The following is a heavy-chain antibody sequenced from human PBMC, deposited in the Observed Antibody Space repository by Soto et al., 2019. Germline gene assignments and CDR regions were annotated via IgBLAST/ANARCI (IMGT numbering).Heavy chain of an antibody. Sequence: ASVKVSCKASGYTFTSYGISWVRQAPGQGLERMGWISAYNGNTNYAQKHQGRVTMTTDTSTSTAYMELRSLRSDDTAVYYCARDRSLQGAFDIWGQGTMVTVSS. V-gene: IGHV1-18*01. CDR2: ISAYNGNT. J-gene: IGHJ3*02. CDR1: GYTFTSYG. D-gene: IGHD4-4*01. CDR3: ARDRSLQGAFDI.